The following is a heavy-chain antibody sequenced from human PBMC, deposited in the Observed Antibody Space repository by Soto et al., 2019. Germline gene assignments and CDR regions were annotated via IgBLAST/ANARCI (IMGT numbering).Heavy chain of an antibody. V-gene: IGHV5-51*01. CDR2: IYPGDSDT. CDR3: ARTAAAGKYYYGVDV. Sequence: AESMKISCKGSGYSFTSYWIGWVRQMPGKGLEWMGIIYPGDSDTRYSPSFQGQVTISADKSISTAYLQWSSLKASDTAIYYCARTAAAGKYYYGVDVWSQGTTDTVSS. CDR1: GYSFTSYW. D-gene: IGHD6-13*01. J-gene: IGHJ6*02.